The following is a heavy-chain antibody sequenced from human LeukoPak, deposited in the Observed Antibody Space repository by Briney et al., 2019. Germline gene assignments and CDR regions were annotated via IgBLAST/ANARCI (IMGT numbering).Heavy chain of an antibody. CDR1: GGSFSGYY. J-gene: IGHJ6*03. Sequence: SETLSLTCAVYGGSFSGYYWTWIRQTPGKGLEWIGEMNPSGSTNYNPSLKSRVTISVDTSKNQFSLKLSSVTAADTAVYYCARGRQDVTMIVVVMTDASYYLDVWGKGTTVTVS. CDR2: MNPSGST. CDR3: ARGRQDVTMIVVVMTDASYYLDV. V-gene: IGHV4-34*01. D-gene: IGHD3-22*01.